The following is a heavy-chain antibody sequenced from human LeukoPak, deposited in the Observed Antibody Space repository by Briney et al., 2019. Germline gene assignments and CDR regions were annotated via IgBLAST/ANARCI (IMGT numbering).Heavy chain of an antibody. CDR1: GYTSTGYY. CDR3: ARDRLVAARPGDYYYYGMDV. V-gene: IGHV1-2*02. D-gene: IGHD6-6*01. Sequence: ASVKVSCKASGYTSTGYYMHWVRQAPGQGLEWMGWINPNSGGTNYAQKFQGRVTMTRDTSISTAYMELSRLRSDDTAVYYCARDRLVAARPGDYYYYGMDVWGQGTTVTVSS. CDR2: INPNSGGT. J-gene: IGHJ6*02.